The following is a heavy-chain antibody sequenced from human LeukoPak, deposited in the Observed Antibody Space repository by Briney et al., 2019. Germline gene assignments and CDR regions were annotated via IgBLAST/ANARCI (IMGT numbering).Heavy chain of an antibody. CDR3: ARGSGWYINWFGP. CDR1: GGTFSSYA. Sequence: LVKVSCKASGGTFSSYAISWVRQAPGQGLEWMGGIIPIFGTANYAQKFQGRVTITADESTSTAYMELSSLRSEDTAVYYCARGSGWYINWFGPWGQGTLVTVSS. CDR2: IIPIFGTA. V-gene: IGHV1-69*13. D-gene: IGHD6-19*01. J-gene: IGHJ5*02.